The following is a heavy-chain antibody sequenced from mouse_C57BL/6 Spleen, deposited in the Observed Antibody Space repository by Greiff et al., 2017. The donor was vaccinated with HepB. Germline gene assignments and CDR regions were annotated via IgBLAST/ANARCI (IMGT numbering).Heavy chain of an antibody. CDR1: GYAFTNYL. CDR2: INPGSGGT. V-gene: IGHV1-54*01. J-gene: IGHJ3*01. CDR3: ARGDDGYVWFAY. Sequence: QVQLKESGAELVRPGTSVKVSCKASGYAFTNYLIEWVKQRPGQGLEWIGVINPGSGGTNYNEKFKGKATLTADKSSSTAYMQRSSLTSEDSAVYFCARGDDGYVWFAYWGQGTLVTVSA. D-gene: IGHD2-3*01.